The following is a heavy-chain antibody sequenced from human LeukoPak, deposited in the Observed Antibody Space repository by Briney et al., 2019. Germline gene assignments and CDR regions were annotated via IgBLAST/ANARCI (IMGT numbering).Heavy chain of an antibody. CDR1: GYTFTGYY. Sequence: ASVKVSCKASGYTFTGYYMHWVRQAPGQGLEWMGWINPNSGGTNYAQKFQGRVTMTRDTSISTAYMELSRLRSDDTAVYYCARVIAAASRIPLFDPWGQGTLVTVSS. CDR2: INPNSGGT. D-gene: IGHD6-13*01. J-gene: IGHJ5*02. CDR3: ARVIAAASRIPLFDP. V-gene: IGHV1-2*02.